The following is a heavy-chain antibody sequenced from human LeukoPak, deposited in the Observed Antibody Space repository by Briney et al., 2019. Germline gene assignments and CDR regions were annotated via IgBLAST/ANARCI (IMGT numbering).Heavy chain of an antibody. V-gene: IGHV3-23*01. D-gene: IGHD3-10*01. CDR3: AKDRAQTPLKY. CDR1: GFTFSSYA. CDR2: ISASGNST. J-gene: IGHJ4*02. Sequence: GGSLRLSCTASGFTFSSYAMSWVRQAPGKRLEWVSAISASGNSTFYADSAKGRFTISRDNSKNTLYLQMNSLRAEDTAVYYCAKDRAQTPLKYWGQGTLVTVSS.